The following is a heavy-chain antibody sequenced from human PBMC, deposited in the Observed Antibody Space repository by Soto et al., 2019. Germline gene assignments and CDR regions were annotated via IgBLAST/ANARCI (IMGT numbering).Heavy chain of an antibody. D-gene: IGHD6-6*01. CDR1: GVSISSSSYY. J-gene: IGHJ6*02. CDR2: IYYSGST. CDR3: ARGDGEYNYYYYGMDV. V-gene: IGHV4-39*01. Sequence: PSETLSLTCTVSGVSISSSSYYWGWIRQPPGKGLEWIGSIYYSGSTYYNPSLKSRVTISVDTSKNQFSLKLSSVTAADTAVYYCARGDGEYNYYYYGMDVWGQGTTVTVS.